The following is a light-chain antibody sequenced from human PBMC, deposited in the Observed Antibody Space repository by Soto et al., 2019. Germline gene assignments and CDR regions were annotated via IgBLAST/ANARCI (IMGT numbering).Light chain of an antibody. CDR2: AAS. CDR3: QQLNSYPFT. J-gene: IGKJ5*01. CDR1: QGISSY. V-gene: IGKV1-9*01. Sequence: DIQLTQSPSFLSASVGDRGTITCRASQGISSYLAWYQQKAGKAPKLLIYAASTLQSGVPSRFSGSGSGTEFTLTISSLQPEDFATYYCQQLNSYPFTFGQGTRLEIK.